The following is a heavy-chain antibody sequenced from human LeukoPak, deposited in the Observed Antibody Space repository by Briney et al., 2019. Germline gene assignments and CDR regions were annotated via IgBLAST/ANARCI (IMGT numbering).Heavy chain of an antibody. V-gene: IGHV7-4-1*02. Sequence: ASVKVSCKASGYTFPSYAMNWVRQAPGQGLEWMGWINTNTGNPTYAQGFTGRFVFSLDTSVSTAYLHISSLKAEATAVYYCARVQQWLVHYYYMDVWGKGTTVTVSS. CDR1: GYTFPSYA. J-gene: IGHJ6*03. D-gene: IGHD6-19*01. CDR2: INTNTGNP. CDR3: ARVQQWLVHYYYMDV.